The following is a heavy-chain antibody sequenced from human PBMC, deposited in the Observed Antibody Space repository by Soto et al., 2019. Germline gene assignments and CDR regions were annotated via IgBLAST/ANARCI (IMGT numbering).Heavy chain of an antibody. CDR2: IIPISGTT. CDR1: GGTFSTHA. J-gene: IGHJ6*02. Sequence: QVQLVQSGAEVKKPGSSVKVSCKASGGTFSTHAIIWVRQAPGHGLEWMGGIIPISGTTYYTQKFQDRVTIIADESTSTVYMKLRSLRSNDTAVYYCAVAMVREILIFESSGMHVWGQGTTVIVSS. D-gene: IGHD3-10*01. V-gene: IGHV1-69*01. CDR3: AVAMVREILIFESSGMHV.